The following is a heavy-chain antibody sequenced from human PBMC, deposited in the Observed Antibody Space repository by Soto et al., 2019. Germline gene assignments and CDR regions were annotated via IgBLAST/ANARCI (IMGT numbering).Heavy chain of an antibody. D-gene: IGHD1-1*01. V-gene: IGHV3-48*01. Sequence: PGSSLRLSCAASGLTFSIYSMNLVLKAPGKGLEWVSYISSSSSTIYYADSVKGRFTISRDNAKNSLYLQMNSLRAEDTAVYYCATAPTGTTIRLDYWGQGTLVTVSS. CDR3: ATAPTGTTIRLDY. J-gene: IGHJ4*02. CDR2: ISSSSSTI. CDR1: GLTFSIYS.